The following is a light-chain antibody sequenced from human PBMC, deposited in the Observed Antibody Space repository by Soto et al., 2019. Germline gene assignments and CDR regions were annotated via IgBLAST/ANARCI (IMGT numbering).Light chain of an antibody. Sequence: DIQFTQSPSFLSASVGDRVTIPCRASQGISSYLAWYQQKPGKAPKLLSYAASTLQSGVPSRFSGSGSGTEFTLTISSLQPEDFATYYCQQLNSYLFGQGTKVDIK. J-gene: IGKJ1*01. V-gene: IGKV1-9*01. CDR2: AAS. CDR1: QGISSY. CDR3: QQLNSYL.